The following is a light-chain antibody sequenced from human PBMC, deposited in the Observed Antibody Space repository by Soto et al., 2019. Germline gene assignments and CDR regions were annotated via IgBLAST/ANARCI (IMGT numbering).Light chain of an antibody. CDR1: QSVSDNY. CDR2: GAS. V-gene: IGKV3-20*01. CDR3: QQYGNSLYT. Sequence: EVVLTQSPDTLSLSPGERGTLSCRASQSVSDNYLAWYQLRPGQAPRLLIYGASRRAPGIPDRFSGRGSGADFTLTISRPEPEDFAVYYCQQYGNSLYTFGQGTKVEMK. J-gene: IGKJ2*01.